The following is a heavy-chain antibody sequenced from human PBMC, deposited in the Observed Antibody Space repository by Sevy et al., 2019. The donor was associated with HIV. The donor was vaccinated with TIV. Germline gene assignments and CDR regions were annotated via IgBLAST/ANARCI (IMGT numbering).Heavy chain of an antibody. J-gene: IGHJ4*02. Sequence: SETLSLTCSVSGGSISSSSYYWGWIRQPPGKGLEWIGSIYYSGSTYYNPSLKSRVTISVDTSKNQFSLKLSSVTAADTAVYYCARNIVVVVAATSCFDYWGQGTLVTVSS. V-gene: IGHV4-39*01. CDR1: GGSISSSSYY. CDR3: ARNIVVVVAATSCFDY. CDR2: IYYSGST. D-gene: IGHD2-15*01.